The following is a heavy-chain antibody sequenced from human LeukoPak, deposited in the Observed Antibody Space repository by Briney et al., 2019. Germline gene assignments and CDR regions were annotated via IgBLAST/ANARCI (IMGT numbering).Heavy chain of an antibody. CDR1: GGSISSSSYY. CDR2: IYYSGST. V-gene: IGHV4-30-4*08. J-gene: IGHJ5*02. CDR3: ARKEGMGWFDP. Sequence: SETLSLTCTVSGGSISSSSYYWSWIRQPPGKGLEWIGYIYYSGSTYYNPSLKSRVTISVDTSKNQFSLKLSSVTAADTAVYYCARKEGMGWFDPWGQGTLVTVSS.